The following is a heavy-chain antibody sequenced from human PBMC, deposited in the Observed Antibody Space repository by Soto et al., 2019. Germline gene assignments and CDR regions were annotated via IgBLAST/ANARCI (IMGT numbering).Heavy chain of an antibody. Sequence: PGESLKISCAASGFPFGGHWMYWVRQAPGKGLVWVSRMNPDGTFASYADSVKGRFFTSRDNAKNTLYLQMNSLRDEDTAVYYCAKDYSSVPDCWGQGTLVTVSS. CDR2: MNPDGTFA. CDR1: GFPFGGHW. J-gene: IGHJ4*02. V-gene: IGHV3-74*01. CDR3: AKDYSSVPDC. D-gene: IGHD3-10*01.